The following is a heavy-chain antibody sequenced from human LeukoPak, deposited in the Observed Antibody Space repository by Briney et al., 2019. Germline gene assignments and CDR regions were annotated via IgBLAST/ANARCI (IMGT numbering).Heavy chain of an antibody. D-gene: IGHD6-13*01. CDR3: GQIAAATPDAFDI. Sequence: PSESLSLTRAVCGGSISISNWWSWVGQPPGKGLEWMEEIYHSESTNYNPSLKSRVTISVDKSKNQFSLKLSSVTAADTAVYYCGQIAAATPDAFDIWGQRTMVTVSS. J-gene: IGHJ3*02. CDR1: GGSISISNW. V-gene: IGHV4-4*02. CDR2: IYHSEST.